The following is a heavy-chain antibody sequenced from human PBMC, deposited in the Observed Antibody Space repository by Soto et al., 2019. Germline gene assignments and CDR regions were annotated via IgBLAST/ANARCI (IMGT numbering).Heavy chain of an antibody. Sequence: GGSLRLSCSASGFTFSSYAMHWVRQAPGKGLEYVSAISSNGGSTYYADSVKGRFTISRDNSKNTLYLQMSSLRAEDTAVYYCVKEGGGYCSSTGCPSDAFDIWGQGTMVTVSS. V-gene: IGHV3-64D*06. J-gene: IGHJ3*02. CDR1: GFTFSSYA. CDR3: VKEGGGYCSSTGCPSDAFDI. CDR2: ISSNGGST. D-gene: IGHD2-2*01.